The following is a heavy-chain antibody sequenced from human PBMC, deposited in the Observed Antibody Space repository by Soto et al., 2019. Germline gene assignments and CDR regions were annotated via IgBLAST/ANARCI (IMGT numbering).Heavy chain of an antibody. CDR2: ISWDGGST. V-gene: IGHV3-43*01. Sequence: GGSLRLSCAASGFTFDDYTMHWVRQAPGKGLEWVSLISWDGGSTYYADSVKGRFTISRDNSKNSLYLQMNSLRTEDTALYYCAKDMGSSGWYNWFDPWGQGTLVTVSS. D-gene: IGHD6-19*01. CDR3: AKDMGSSGWYNWFDP. J-gene: IGHJ5*02. CDR1: GFTFDDYT.